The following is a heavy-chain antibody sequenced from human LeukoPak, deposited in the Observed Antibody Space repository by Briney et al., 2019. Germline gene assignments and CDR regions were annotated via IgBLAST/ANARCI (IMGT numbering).Heavy chain of an antibody. D-gene: IGHD3-3*01. CDR1: GYTFTSYD. CDR2: MNPNSGNT. J-gene: IGHJ4*02. Sequence: ASVKVSCKASGYTFTSYDINWVRQATGQGLEWMGWMNPNSGNTGYAQKFQGRVTITRNTSISTAYMELSSLRSEDTAVYYCARSRGDDFWSGYLPKYYFDYWGQGTLVTVSS. CDR3: ARSRGDDFWSGYLPKYYFDY. V-gene: IGHV1-8*03.